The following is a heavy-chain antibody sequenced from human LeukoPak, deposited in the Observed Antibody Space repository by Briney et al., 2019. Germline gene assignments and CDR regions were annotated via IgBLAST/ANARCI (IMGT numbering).Heavy chain of an antibody. J-gene: IGHJ4*02. D-gene: IGHD2-2*01. CDR1: GFIFDDYS. CDR2: INWNGDNI. Sequence: GGSLRLSCEGTGFIFDDYSIHWVRQVPGKGLEWVSGINWNGDNIDYVDSVKGRFAISRDNAKHHVYLQMNSLKVEDTALYYCARRLPESSPPFDYWGRGTLVTVSS. CDR3: ARRLPESSPPFDY. V-gene: IGHV3-9*01.